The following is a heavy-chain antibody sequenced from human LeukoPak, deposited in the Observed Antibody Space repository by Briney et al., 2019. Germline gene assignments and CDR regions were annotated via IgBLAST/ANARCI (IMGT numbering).Heavy chain of an antibody. Sequence: ASVKVSCKASGYTFTAYCMHWVRQAPGQGLEWMGRINPNSGGTNYALNFQGRVTMTRDTSISTAYMELSRLRSDVTAVYYCARKYYCDSSGYYYDDAFDIWGQGTMVTVSS. CDR1: GYTFTAYC. V-gene: IGHV1-2*06. CDR3: ARKYYCDSSGYYYDDAFDI. J-gene: IGHJ3*02. CDR2: INPNSGGT. D-gene: IGHD3-22*01.